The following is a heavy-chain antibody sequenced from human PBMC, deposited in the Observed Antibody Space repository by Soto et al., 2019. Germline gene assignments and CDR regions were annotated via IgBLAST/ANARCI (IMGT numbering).Heavy chain of an antibody. V-gene: IGHV4-59*01. CDR1: GGSFSGYY. D-gene: IGHD6-13*01. CDR2: IYYSGST. CDR3: ARGRYSSSWYWFDP. J-gene: IGHJ5*02. Sequence: PSETLSLTCAVYGGSFSGYYWSWIRQPPGKGLEWIGYIYYSGSTNYNPSLKSRVTISVDTSKNQFSLKLSSVTAADTAVYYCARGRYSSSWYWFDPWGQGTLVTVS.